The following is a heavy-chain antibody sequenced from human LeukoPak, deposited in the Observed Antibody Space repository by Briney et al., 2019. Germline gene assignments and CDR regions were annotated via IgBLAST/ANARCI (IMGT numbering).Heavy chain of an antibody. J-gene: IGHJ4*02. Sequence: SETLSLTCTVSGASISGSGYYWGWIRQPPGKGLEWIGSIYSSGSSYYNASLQRPVTISIGTSKNQISLRLNSVTAADTAMYYCAKRRGYGLIDYWGQGTLVTVSS. CDR1: GASISGSGYY. CDR2: IYSSGSS. CDR3: AKRRGYGLIDY. V-gene: IGHV4-39*01. D-gene: IGHD5-12*01.